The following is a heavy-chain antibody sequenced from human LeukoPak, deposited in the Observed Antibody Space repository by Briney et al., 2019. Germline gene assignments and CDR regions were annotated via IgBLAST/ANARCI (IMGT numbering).Heavy chain of an antibody. J-gene: IGHJ4*02. CDR2: INPSGGST. CDR1: GYTFTSYY. CDR3: ARAAIAAAVTPSDY. D-gene: IGHD6-13*01. Sequence: ASVKVSCKASGYTFTSYYMHWVRQAPGQGLEWMGIINPSGGSTSYAQKFQGRVTMTTDTSTSTAYMELRSLRSDETAVYYCARAAIAAAVTPSDYWGQGTLVTVSS. V-gene: IGHV1-46*01.